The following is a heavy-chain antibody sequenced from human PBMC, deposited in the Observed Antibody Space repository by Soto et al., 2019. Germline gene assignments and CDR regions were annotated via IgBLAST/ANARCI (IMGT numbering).Heavy chain of an antibody. J-gene: IGHJ1*01. Sequence: QVQLQESGPGVVKPSETLSLTCTVSVVSISSYYWSWIRQPAGQALEWIGRIYTSGSTNYNPSLKSRVTMSVDTSKNQFSLKLSSVTAADTAVYYCARDLRPSSSSAFQHWGQGTLVTVSS. V-gene: IGHV4-4*07. D-gene: IGHD6-6*01. CDR1: VVSISSYY. CDR3: ARDLRPSSSSAFQH. CDR2: IYTSGST.